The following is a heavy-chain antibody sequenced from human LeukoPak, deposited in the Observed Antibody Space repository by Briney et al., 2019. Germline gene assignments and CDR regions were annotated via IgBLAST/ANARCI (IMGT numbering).Heavy chain of an antibody. CDR2: IYYSGST. Sequence: PSQTLSLTXIVSGGSISSDDYYWSWIRQPPGKGLEWIGFIYYSGSTYYKPSLKSRVTISMDTSKNQFSLRLSSVTAADTAVYYCARCPSPGWFDPWGQGTLVTVSS. CDR3: ARCPSPGWFDP. V-gene: IGHV4-30-4*08. CDR1: GGSISSDDYY. J-gene: IGHJ5*02.